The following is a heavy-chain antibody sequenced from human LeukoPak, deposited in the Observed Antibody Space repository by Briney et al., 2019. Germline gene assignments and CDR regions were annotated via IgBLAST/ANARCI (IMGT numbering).Heavy chain of an antibody. V-gene: IGHV2-70*04. D-gene: IGHD2-15*01. CDR2: IDWDDDK. CDR3: ARGGGSSWIDY. CDR1: GFSLTTSGMR. J-gene: IGHJ4*02. Sequence: SGPTLVNPTQILTLTCTFSGFSLTTSGMRVSWIRQPPGKALEWLARIDWDDDKFYSTSLKTRLTISKDTSKNQVVLTMTNMDPVDTATYYCARGGGSSWIDYWGQGTLVTVSS.